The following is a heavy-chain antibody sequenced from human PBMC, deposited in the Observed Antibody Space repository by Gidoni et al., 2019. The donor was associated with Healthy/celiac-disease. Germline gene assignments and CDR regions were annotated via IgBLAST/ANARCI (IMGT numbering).Heavy chain of an antibody. V-gene: IGHV4-34*01. J-gene: IGHJ5*02. D-gene: IGHD3-22*01. Sequence: QVQLQQWGAGLLKLSETLSLTCAVYGGSFSGYYWSWIRQPPGKGLEWSGEINHSGSNNYNPSLKSRVTISVDTTKNQFSLKLSSVTAADTAVYYCARAPEWDSSGSNKRGNWFDPWGQETLVTVSS. CDR2: INHSGSN. CDR3: ARAPEWDSSGSNKRGNWFDP. CDR1: GGSFSGYY.